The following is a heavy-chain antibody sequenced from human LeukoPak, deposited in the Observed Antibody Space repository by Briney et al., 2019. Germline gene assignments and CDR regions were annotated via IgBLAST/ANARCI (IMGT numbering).Heavy chain of an antibody. CDR3: ARDRPIAVAINPYYYYYGMDV. D-gene: IGHD6-19*01. V-gene: IGHV4-59*01. CDR2: IYYSGST. CDR1: GGSISSYY. J-gene: IGHJ6*02. Sequence: SETLSLTCTVSGGSISSYYWSWIRQPLGKGLEWIGYIYYSGSTNYNPSLKSRVTISVDTSKNQFSLKLSSVTAADTAVYYCARDRPIAVAINPYYYYYGMDVWGQGTTVTVSS.